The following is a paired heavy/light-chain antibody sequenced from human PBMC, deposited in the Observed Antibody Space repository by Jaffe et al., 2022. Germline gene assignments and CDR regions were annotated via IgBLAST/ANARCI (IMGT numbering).Light chain of an antibody. CDR2: GAS. CDR1: QSVSSSY. CDR3: QQYGSSLT. Sequence: EIVLTQSPGTLSLSPGERATLSCRASQSVSSSYLAWYQQKPGQAPRLLIYGASSRATGIPDRFSGSGSGTDFTLTISRLEPEDFAVYYCQQYGSSLTFGPGTKVDIK. J-gene: IGKJ3*01. V-gene: IGKV3-20*01.
Heavy chain of an antibody. CDR3: ARGARVVAAYRRANKVGWFDP. Sequence: QVQLQESGPGLVKPSGTLSLTCAVSGGSISSSNWWSWVRQPPGKGLEWIGEIYHSGSTNYNPSLKSRVTISVDKSKNQFSLKLSSVTAADTAVYYCARGARVVAAYRRANKVGWFDPWGQGTLVTVSS. D-gene: IGHD2-15*01. CDR1: GGSISSSNW. J-gene: IGHJ5*02. CDR2: IYHSGST. V-gene: IGHV4-4*02.